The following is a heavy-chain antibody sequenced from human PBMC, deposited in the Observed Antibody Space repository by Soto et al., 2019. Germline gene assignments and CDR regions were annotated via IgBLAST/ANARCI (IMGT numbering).Heavy chain of an antibody. D-gene: IGHD3-22*01. CDR2: ISGSAGST. CDR3: ATLPRGWLLHYYFDY. CDR1: GFTFSSYA. J-gene: IGHJ4*02. Sequence: EVELLESGGGLAQPGGSLRLSCAASGFTFSSYAMSWVRQAPGKGLEWVSGISGSAGSTYYADSVKGRFTISRDNSKNTLYLQMNSLRAEDTAVYYCATLPRGWLLHYYFDYWGQGTLVTVSS. V-gene: IGHV3-23*01.